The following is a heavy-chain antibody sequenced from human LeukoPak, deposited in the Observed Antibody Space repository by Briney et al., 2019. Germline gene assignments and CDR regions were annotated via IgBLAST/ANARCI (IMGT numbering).Heavy chain of an antibody. CDR1: GFTFSSYW. CDR2: IKSDGRST. D-gene: IGHD1-26*01. J-gene: IGHJ4*02. V-gene: IGHV3-74*01. CDR3: ARLLQDGNSDDY. Sequence: GGSLRLSCAASGFTFSSYWMHWVRQAPGKGLVWVSRIKSDGRSTSYADSVKGRFTISRDNAKNSLYLQMNSLRAEDTALYYCARLLQDGNSDDYWGQGTLVTVSS.